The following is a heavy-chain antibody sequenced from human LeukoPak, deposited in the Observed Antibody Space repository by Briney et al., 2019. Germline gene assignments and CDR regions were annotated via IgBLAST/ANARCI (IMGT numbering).Heavy chain of an antibody. D-gene: IGHD3-10*01. V-gene: IGHV3-48*01. CDR1: GFTFSSYY. Sequence: GGSLRLSCAASGFTFSSYYMSWVRQAPGKGLEWVSYISGSSTTIYYSDSVKGRFTVSRDNARNSLYLQMNSLRAEDTAVYYCAKDARVRGDLYYFDYWGQGTLVTVSS. CDR2: ISGSSTTI. CDR3: AKDARVRGDLYYFDY. J-gene: IGHJ4*02.